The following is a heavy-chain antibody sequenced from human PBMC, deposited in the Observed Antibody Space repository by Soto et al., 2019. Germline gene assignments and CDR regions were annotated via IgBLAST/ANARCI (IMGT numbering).Heavy chain of an antibody. J-gene: IGHJ6*02. V-gene: IGHV3-30*04. CDR2: ISYDGSNK. CDR3: ARANESSASGLEAYYYYGMDV. D-gene: IGHD6-6*01. Sequence: GGSLRLSCAASGFTFSSYAMHWVRQAPGKGLEWVAVISYDGSNKYYADSVKGRVTISRDNSKNTLYLQMNSLRAEDTAVYYCARANESSASGLEAYYYYGMDVWGQGTTVTVSS. CDR1: GFTFSSYA.